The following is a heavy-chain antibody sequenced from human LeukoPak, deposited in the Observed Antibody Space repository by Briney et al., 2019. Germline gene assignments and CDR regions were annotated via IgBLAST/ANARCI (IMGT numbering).Heavy chain of an antibody. D-gene: IGHD3-3*01. V-gene: IGHV4-59*01. CDR3: ARGRFLDAFDI. CDR1: GASITGYY. CDR2: IYYTGDT. Sequence: SETLSLTCTVSGASITGYYWTWIRQPPGKGLGCVGYIYYTGDTNYNPSLKSRVTMSLDTSKSQFSLKLSSVTAADTAVYYCARGRFLDAFDIWGQGTMVTVSS. J-gene: IGHJ3*02.